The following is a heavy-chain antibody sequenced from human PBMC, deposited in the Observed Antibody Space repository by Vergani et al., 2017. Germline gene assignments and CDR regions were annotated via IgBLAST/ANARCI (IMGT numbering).Heavy chain of an antibody. V-gene: IGHV3-23*04. J-gene: IGHJ4*02. Sequence: EVQLVESGGGLVQPGGSLRLSCAASGFTFSSYAMSWVRQAPGKGLEWVSAISGSGGSTYYADSVKGRFTISRDNSKNTLYLQMNSLRAEDTAVYYCAKDQRRYDFWSGYLFDYWGQGTLVTVSS. CDR3: AKDQRRYDFWSGYLFDY. CDR2: ISGSGGST. D-gene: IGHD3-3*01. CDR1: GFTFSSYA.